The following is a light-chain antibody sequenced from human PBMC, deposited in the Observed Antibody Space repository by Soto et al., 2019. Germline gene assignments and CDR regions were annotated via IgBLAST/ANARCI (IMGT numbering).Light chain of an antibody. CDR1: QSVSSN. V-gene: IGKV3D-15*01. CDR3: QQYNTWPPIT. J-gene: IGKJ5*01. Sequence: EIVMTQSPATLSVSPGERATLSCRASQSVSSNLAWYQQKHGQAPRLLIYGASITATGIPARFSGSRSWTEFTLTISSLQSEDVAVYYCQQYNTWPPITFGQGTRLEIK. CDR2: GAS.